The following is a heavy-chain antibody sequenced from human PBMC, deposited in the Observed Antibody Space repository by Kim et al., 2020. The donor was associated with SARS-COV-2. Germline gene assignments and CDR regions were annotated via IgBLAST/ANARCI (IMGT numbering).Heavy chain of an antibody. CDR3: ARFSSSGWSLPTGMDV. CDR1: GGSFSGYY. CDR2: INHSGST. V-gene: IGHV4-34*01. D-gene: IGHD6-19*01. Sequence: SETLSLTCAVYGGSFSGYYWSWIRRPPGKGLEWIGEINHSGSTNYNPSLKSRVTISVDTSKNRFSLNLSSVTAADTAVYYCARFSSSGWSLPTGMDVWGQGTTVTVSS. J-gene: IGHJ6*02.